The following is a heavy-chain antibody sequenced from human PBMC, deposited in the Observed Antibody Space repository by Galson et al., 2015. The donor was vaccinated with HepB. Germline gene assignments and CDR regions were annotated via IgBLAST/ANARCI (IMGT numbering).Heavy chain of an antibody. CDR2: IYDSGST. J-gene: IGHJ4*02. D-gene: IGHD2-21*02. Sequence: TLSLTCSVSGGSISSGGYYWSWIRQHPGKDLEWIGYIYDSGSTFYNPSLKSRVTISGDTSKNQFSLKLSSVTAADTAVYYCARDSLGDYYFDYWGQGTLVTVSS. CDR1: GGSISSGGYY. V-gene: IGHV4-31*03. CDR3: ARDSLGDYYFDY.